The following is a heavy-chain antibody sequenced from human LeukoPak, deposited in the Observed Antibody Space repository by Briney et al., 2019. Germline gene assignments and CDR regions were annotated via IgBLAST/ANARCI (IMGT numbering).Heavy chain of an antibody. Sequence: ATVKVSCKASGYTLTGYYMHWVRQAPGQGLEWMGWINPNSGGTNYAQKSQGRVTMTRDTSISTAYMALSRLRTDDTAVYYCARGVSRYYFDYWGQGTLVTVSS. CDR1: GYTLTGYY. V-gene: IGHV1-2*02. J-gene: IGHJ4*02. D-gene: IGHD3-3*02. CDR2: INPNSGGT. CDR3: ARGVSRYYFDY.